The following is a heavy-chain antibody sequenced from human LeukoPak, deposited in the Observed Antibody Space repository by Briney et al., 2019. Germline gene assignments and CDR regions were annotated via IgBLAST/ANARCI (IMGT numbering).Heavy chain of an antibody. CDR1: GFTFSSYA. J-gene: IGHJ4*02. Sequence: GGSLRLSCAASGFTFSSYAMSWVRQAPGKGLEWVSAISGSGGSTYYADSVKGRFTISRDNSKNTLYLQMNSLRAEDTAVYYCAKDPVPYYYGSGNNYFDYWGQGTPVTVSS. CDR2: ISGSGGST. D-gene: IGHD3-10*01. CDR3: AKDPVPYYYGSGNNYFDY. V-gene: IGHV3-23*01.